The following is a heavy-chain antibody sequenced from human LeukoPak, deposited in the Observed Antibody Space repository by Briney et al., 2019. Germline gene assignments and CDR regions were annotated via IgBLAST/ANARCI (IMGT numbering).Heavy chain of an antibody. Sequence: SETLSLTCTVSGGSINSYYWSWIRQSAGKGLEWIGRIYATETDFNPSLKSRLTMSIDTSKNQFSLKLRSVTAADTGVYYCARHQGWLQWEYWGQGTLVIVSS. V-gene: IGHV4-4*07. CDR3: ARHQGWLQWEY. J-gene: IGHJ4*02. CDR1: GGSINSYY. D-gene: IGHD5-24*01. CDR2: IYATET.